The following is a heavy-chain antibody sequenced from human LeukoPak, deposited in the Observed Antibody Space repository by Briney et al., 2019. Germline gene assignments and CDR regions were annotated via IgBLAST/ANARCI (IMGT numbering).Heavy chain of an antibody. CDR1: GFTFSSYG. J-gene: IGHJ3*02. CDR2: IRYDGSNK. Sequence: GGSLRLSCAASGFTFSSYGMHWVRQAPGKGLEWVAFIRYDGSNKYYADSAKGRFTISRDNSKNTLYLQMNSLRAEDTAVYYCAGQIAVAGSDAFDIWGQGTMVTVSS. CDR3: AGQIAVAGSDAFDI. V-gene: IGHV3-30*02. D-gene: IGHD6-19*01.